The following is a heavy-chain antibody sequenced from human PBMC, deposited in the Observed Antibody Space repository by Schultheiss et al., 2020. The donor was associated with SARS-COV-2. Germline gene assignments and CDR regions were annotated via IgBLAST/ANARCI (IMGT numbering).Heavy chain of an antibody. J-gene: IGHJ6*02. D-gene: IGHD7-27*01. CDR2: INHSGST. Sequence: SETLSLTCTVSGGSISSYYWSWIRQPPGKGLEWIGEINHSGSTNYNPSLKSRVTISVDRSKNQFSLKLNSVTPEDTAVYYCARGSVPMGTPHYGMDVWGQGTTVTVSS. V-gene: IGHV4-34*01. CDR1: GGSISSYY. CDR3: ARGSVPMGTPHYGMDV.